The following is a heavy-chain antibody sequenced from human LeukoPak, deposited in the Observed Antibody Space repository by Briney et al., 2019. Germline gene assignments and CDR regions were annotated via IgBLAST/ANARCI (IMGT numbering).Heavy chain of an antibody. CDR2: ISAYNGNT. CDR1: GYTFTSYG. J-gene: IGHJ4*02. V-gene: IGHV1-18*01. D-gene: IGHD3-22*01. CDR3: ARGVNEDYYDSSGYSYYFDY. Sequence: ASVKVSCKASGYTFTSYGISWVRQAPGQGLEWIGWISAYNGNTNYAQKLQGRVTMTTDTSTSTAYMELRSLRSDDTAVYYCARGVNEDYYDSSGYSYYFDYWGQGTLVTVSS.